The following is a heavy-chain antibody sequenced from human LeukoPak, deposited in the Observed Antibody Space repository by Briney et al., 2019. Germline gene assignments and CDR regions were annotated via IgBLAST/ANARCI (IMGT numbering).Heavy chain of an antibody. D-gene: IGHD3-3*01. Sequence: ASVKVSCKASGYTFTGYYMHWVRQAPGQGLEWMGWINPNSGGTNYAQKFQGRVTMTRDTSISTAYMELRRLRSDDTAVYYCARDFDFWSGSLAFDIWGQGTMVTVSS. J-gene: IGHJ3*02. CDR3: ARDFDFWSGSLAFDI. V-gene: IGHV1-2*02. CDR1: GYTFTGYY. CDR2: INPNSGGT.